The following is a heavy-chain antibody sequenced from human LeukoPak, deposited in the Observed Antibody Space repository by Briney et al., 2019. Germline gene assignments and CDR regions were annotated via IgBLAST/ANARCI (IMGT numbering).Heavy chain of an antibody. J-gene: IGHJ4*02. CDR3: ARALVGATALDY. Sequence: PGGSLRLSCAASGFTFNYYAMHWVRQAPGKGLEWVAVIWYDGSNKYYADSVKGRFTISRDNSKNTLYLQMNSLRAEDTAVYYCARALVGATALDYWGQGTLVTVSS. D-gene: IGHD1-26*01. CDR2: IWYDGSNK. V-gene: IGHV3-33*08. CDR1: GFTFNYYA.